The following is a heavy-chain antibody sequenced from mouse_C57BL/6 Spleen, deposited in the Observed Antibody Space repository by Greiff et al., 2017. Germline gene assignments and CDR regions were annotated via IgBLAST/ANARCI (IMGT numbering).Heavy chain of an antibody. CDR3: ARGPYDDYHWYFDV. CDR2: INPSTGGT. D-gene: IGHD2-3*01. Sequence: EVQLQQSGPELVKPGASVKISCKASGYSFTGYYMNWVKQSPEKSLEWIGEINPSTGGTTYNQKFKAKATLTVDKSSSTAYMQRKSLTSEDSAVYYCARGPYDDYHWYFDVWGTGTTVTVSS. V-gene: IGHV1-42*01. J-gene: IGHJ1*03. CDR1: GYSFTGYY.